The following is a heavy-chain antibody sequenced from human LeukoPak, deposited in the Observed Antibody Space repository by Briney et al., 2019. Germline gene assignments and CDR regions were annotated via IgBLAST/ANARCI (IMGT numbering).Heavy chain of an antibody. CDR1: GFTFGTYA. J-gene: IGHJ4*02. V-gene: IGHV3-15*01. CDR3: TTENWGSTH. D-gene: IGHD3-16*01. CDR2: IKNRADGATT. Sequence: GGSLRLSCAASGFTFGTYAMTWVRQAPGKGLEWVGRIKNRADGATTEYTAPVRGRFIISRDDSSNTLYLQMNSLKTEDTAVYYCTTENWGSTHWGQGTLVTVSS.